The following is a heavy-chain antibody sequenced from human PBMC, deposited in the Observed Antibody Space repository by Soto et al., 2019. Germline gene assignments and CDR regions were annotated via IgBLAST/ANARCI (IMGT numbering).Heavy chain of an antibody. CDR1: GGSISGSY. Sequence: LSLTCRVSGGSISGSYWSWIRQSPGKGLEWLGYVYYTGSTNYSPSLRSRVSISVDTSKNEFSLRLSSVTAADTAVYFCARSVAVPGAHIEYWGQGTQVTVSP. J-gene: IGHJ4*02. CDR3: ARSVAVPGAHIEY. CDR2: VYYTGST. D-gene: IGHD6-19*01. V-gene: IGHV4-59*12.